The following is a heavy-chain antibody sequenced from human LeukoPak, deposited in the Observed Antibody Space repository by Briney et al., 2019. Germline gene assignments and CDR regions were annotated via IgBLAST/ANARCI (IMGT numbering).Heavy chain of an antibody. V-gene: IGHV1-8*01. Sequence: ASVKVSCKASGYTFTSYDINWVRQATGQGLEWMGWMNPNSGNTGYAQKSQGRVTMTRNTSISTAYMELSSLRSEDTAVYYCARGRSSSLRKLLPQWLEHTGTFDIWGQGTMVTVSS. CDR2: MNPNSGNT. CDR1: GYTFTSYD. D-gene: IGHD6-19*01. CDR3: ARGRSSSLRKLLPQWLEHTGTFDI. J-gene: IGHJ3*02.